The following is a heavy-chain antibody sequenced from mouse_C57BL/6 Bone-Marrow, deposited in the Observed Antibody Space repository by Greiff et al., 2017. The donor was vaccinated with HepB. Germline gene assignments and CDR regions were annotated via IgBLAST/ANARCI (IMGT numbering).Heavy chain of an antibody. V-gene: IGHV5-17*01. J-gene: IGHJ3*01. Sequence: EVNLVESGGGLVKPGGSLKLSCAASGFTFSDYGMHWVRQAPEKGLEWVAYISSGSSTIYYADTVKGRFTISRDNAKNTLFLQMTSLRSEDTAMYYCARHYYGSSYWFAYWGQGTLVTVSA. D-gene: IGHD1-1*01. CDR1: GFTFSDYG. CDR3: ARHYYGSSYWFAY. CDR2: ISSGSSTI.